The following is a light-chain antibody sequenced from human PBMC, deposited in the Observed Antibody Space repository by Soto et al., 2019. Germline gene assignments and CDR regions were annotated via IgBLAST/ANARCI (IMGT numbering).Light chain of an antibody. CDR1: QSVSSN. V-gene: IGKV3-15*01. CDR2: GAS. J-gene: IGKJ1*01. Sequence: EIVMTQSPATLSVSPGERATLSCRASQSVSSNLAWYQQKPGQAPRLLIYGASTRATGIPARFSGSGSGTEFTLTISSLQSEDFAVYYCQQYVVLPPTSGQGAKA. CDR3: QQYVVLPPT.